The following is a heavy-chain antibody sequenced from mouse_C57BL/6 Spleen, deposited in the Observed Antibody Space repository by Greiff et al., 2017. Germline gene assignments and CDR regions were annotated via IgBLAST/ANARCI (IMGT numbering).Heavy chain of an antibody. Sequence: EVKLMESGGGLVKPGGSLKLSCAASGFTFSDYGMHWVRQAPEQGLEWVAYISSGSSNIYYADTVKGRFTFSRDNAQNTRILHMSSLSSEDTAMFYCARKHYSNPWFAYWGQGTLVTVSA. V-gene: IGHV5-17*01. CDR2: ISSGSSNI. CDR1: GFTFSDYG. J-gene: IGHJ3*01. D-gene: IGHD2-5*01. CDR3: ARKHYSNPWFAY.